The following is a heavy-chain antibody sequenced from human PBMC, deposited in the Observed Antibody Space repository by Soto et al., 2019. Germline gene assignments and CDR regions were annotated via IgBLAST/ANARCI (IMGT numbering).Heavy chain of an antibody. CDR3: AKDGVYGYCSGGSCVQDFAQI. J-gene: IGHJ3*02. D-gene: IGHD2-15*01. Sequence: GGSLRLSCAASGFTFSSYAMSWVRQAPGKGLEWVSAISGSGGSTYYADSVKGRFTISRDNSKNTLYLQMNRLRAEDTAVYYCAKDGVYGYCSGGSCVQDFAQIWGQGTMVTVSS. CDR2: ISGSGGST. CDR1: GFTFSSYA. V-gene: IGHV3-23*01.